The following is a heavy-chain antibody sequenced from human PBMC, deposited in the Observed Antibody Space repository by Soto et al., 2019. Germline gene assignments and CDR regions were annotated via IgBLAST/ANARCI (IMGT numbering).Heavy chain of an antibody. V-gene: IGHV1-2*02. D-gene: IGHD3-3*01. CDR2: INPNSGST. J-gene: IGHJ4*02. CDR3: AREIKVLRFLDF. CDR1: GYTFTGYY. Sequence: ASVQVSCQAFGYTFTGYYMHYVRQAPGQGLEGMGWINPNSGSTNYAQKFQGRVTMTRDTSISTAYMELSRLRSEDTAVYYCAREIKVLRFLDFWGQGTLVTVSS.